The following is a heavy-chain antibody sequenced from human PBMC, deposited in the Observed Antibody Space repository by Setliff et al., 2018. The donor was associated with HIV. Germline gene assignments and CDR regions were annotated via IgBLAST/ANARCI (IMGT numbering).Heavy chain of an antibody. D-gene: IGHD2-2*01. CDR1: GFDFNTYT. CDR2: TNQDGSER. V-gene: IGHV3-7*01. J-gene: IGHJ6*02. CDR3: ASICSSTNCPSVNMNV. Sequence: GGSLRLSCTASGFDFNTYTMHWVRQAPGKGLEWVGKTNQDGSERYYGDSVKGRFTIFRDNAVSSLYLQMDSLRGEDTAMYFCASICSSTNCPSVNMNVWGQGTMVTVSS.